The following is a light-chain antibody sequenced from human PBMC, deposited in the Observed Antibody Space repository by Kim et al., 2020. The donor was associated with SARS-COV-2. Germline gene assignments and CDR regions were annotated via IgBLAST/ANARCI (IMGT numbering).Light chain of an antibody. J-gene: IGKJ4*01. CDR1: QSVSSY. Sequence: LAPGERATLSCRASQSVSSYLAWYQQKPGQAPRLLIYDASNRATGIPARFSGSGSGTDFTLTINSLEPEDFAVYYCQQRSNWPPTFGGGTKVDIK. CDR2: DAS. V-gene: IGKV3-11*01. CDR3: QQRSNWPPT.